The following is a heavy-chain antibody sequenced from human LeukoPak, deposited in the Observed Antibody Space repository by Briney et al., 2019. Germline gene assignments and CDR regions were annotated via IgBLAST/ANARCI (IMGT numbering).Heavy chain of an antibody. CDR3: AKDHLGSGTYVLNFDY. J-gene: IGHJ4*02. CDR1: GFTFSTYA. D-gene: IGHD3-10*01. Sequence: GGSLRLSCAASGFTFSTYAMSWVRQAPGKGLEWVSVISSSGGSTYYADSVKGRFTISRDNSKNSLYLQMNSLRADDTAVYYCAKDHLGSGTYVLNFDYWGQGTLVTVSS. V-gene: IGHV3-23*01. CDR2: ISSSGGST.